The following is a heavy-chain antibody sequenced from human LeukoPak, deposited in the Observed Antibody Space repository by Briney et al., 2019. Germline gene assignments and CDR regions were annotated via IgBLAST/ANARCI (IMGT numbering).Heavy chain of an antibody. CDR1: GGPISSSSYY. Sequence: PSETLSLTCTVSGGPISSSSYYWGWIRQPPGKGLEWIGSIYYSGSTYYNPSLKSRVTISVDTSKNQFSLKLSSVTAADTAVYYCARNTYYFDYWGQGTLVTVSS. J-gene: IGHJ4*02. V-gene: IGHV4-39*01. CDR2: IYYSGST. CDR3: ARNTYYFDY.